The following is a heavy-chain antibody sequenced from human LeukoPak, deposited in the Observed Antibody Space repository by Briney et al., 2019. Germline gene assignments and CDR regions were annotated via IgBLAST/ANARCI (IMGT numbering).Heavy chain of an antibody. D-gene: IGHD3-3*01. J-gene: IGHJ4*02. CDR3: ATQEWPSYYFGY. Sequence: SETLSLTCTVSGGSISSSSSYWGWIRQPPGKGLEWIGSMSYSGSTYYNASLKSRVTISVDTSKNQFSLKLISVTAADTAVYYCATQEWPSYYFGYWGQGTLVTVSS. CDR2: MSYSGST. V-gene: IGHV4-39*01. CDR1: GGSISSSSSY.